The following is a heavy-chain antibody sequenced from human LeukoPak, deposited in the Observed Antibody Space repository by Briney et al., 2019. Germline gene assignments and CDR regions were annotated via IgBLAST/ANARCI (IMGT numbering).Heavy chain of an antibody. CDR3: ARDPYGDYFLDV. CDR2: IIPIFGTA. CDR1: GGTFSSYA. V-gene: IGHV1-69*05. J-gene: IGHJ6*03. D-gene: IGHD4-17*01. Sequence: SVKVSCKASGGTFSSYAISWVRQAPGQGLEWMGGIIPIFGTANYAQKFQGRVTMTTDTSTSTAYMELRSLRSDDTAVYYCARDPYGDYFLDVWGQGTTVTVSS.